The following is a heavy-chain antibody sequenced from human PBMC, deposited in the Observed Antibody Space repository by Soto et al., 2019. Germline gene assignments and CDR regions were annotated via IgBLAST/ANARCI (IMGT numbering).Heavy chain of an antibody. Sequence: PGESLKISCKASGYTFVNYWIGWVRQLPGKGLEWMGIIYPGDSETRYSPSFQGQVTMSVDKSITTAFLQWSSLKASDTAMYYCACGLGSGLYNLHDPWAQGTLVTVYS. CDR3: ACGLGSGLYNLHDP. J-gene: IGHJ5*02. D-gene: IGHD2-15*01. V-gene: IGHV5-51*01. CDR1: GYTFVNYW. CDR2: IYPGDSET.